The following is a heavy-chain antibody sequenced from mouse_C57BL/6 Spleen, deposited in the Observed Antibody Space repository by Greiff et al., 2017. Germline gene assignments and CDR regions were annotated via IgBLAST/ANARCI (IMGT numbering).Heavy chain of an antibody. CDR1: GFSLSTSGMG. J-gene: IGHJ2*01. Sequence: QVTLKESGPGILQSSQTLSLTCSFSGFSLSTSGMGVSWIRQPSGKGLEWLAHIYWDDDKRYNPSLKSRLTISKDTSRNQVFLKITSVDTADTATYYCARERSYYGNPYFDYWGQGTTLTVSS. D-gene: IGHD2-1*01. V-gene: IGHV8-12*01. CDR2: IYWDDDK. CDR3: ARERSYYGNPYFDY.